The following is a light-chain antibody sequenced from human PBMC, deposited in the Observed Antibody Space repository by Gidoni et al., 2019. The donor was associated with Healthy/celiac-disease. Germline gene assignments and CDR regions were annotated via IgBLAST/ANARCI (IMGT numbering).Light chain of an antibody. CDR3: QSYDSSLSGSKV. CDR1: SSNTGAGYD. CDR2: GNS. J-gene: IGLJ2*01. V-gene: IGLV1-40*01. Sequence: QSVLTQPPSVSGAPGQRVTISCTGSSSNTGAGYDVHWYQQLPGTAPKLLIYGNSNQPSGVPDRFSGSKSGTSASLAITGLQAEDEADYYCQSYDSSLSGSKVFGGGTKLTVL.